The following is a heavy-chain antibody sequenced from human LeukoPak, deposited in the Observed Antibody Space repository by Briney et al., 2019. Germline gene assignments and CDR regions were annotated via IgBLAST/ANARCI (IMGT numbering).Heavy chain of an antibody. Sequence: PSETLSLTCTVSGGSISSYYWSWIRQPPGKGLEWIGYIYYSGSTNYNPSLKSRVTISVDTSKNQFSLKLSSVTAADTAVYYCARAGPRMAVAPGLDLSDYYYGMDVWGQGTTVTVSS. CDR3: ARAGPRMAVAPGLDLSDYYYGMDV. D-gene: IGHD6-19*01. CDR2: IYYSGST. J-gene: IGHJ6*02. CDR1: GGSISSYY. V-gene: IGHV4-59*01.